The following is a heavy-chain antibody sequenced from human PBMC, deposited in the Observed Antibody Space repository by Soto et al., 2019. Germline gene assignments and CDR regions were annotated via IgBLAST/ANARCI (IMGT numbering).Heavy chain of an antibody. CDR2: IYWDDDK. CDR3: AHRVLRTVFGLVTTTAIYIDF. CDR1: GFSLTTSGVG. Sequence: QITLNESGPTQVKPRQTLTLTCTFSGFSLTTSGVGVGWIRQSPGKAPEWLALIYWDDDKRYSPSLKSRLTITKDTSKIQVVLTMADLDPADTATYYCAHRVLRTVFGLVTTTAIYIDFWGPGTPVAVSS. J-gene: IGHJ4*02. V-gene: IGHV2-5*02. D-gene: IGHD3-3*01.